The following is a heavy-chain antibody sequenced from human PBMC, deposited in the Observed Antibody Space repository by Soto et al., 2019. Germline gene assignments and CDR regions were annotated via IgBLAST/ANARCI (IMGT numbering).Heavy chain of an antibody. J-gene: IGHJ5*02. CDR1: GGSISSGGYS. V-gene: IGHV4-30-2*01. Sequence: SETLSLTCAVSGGSISSGGYSWSRIRQPPGKGLEWIGYIYHSGSTYYNPSLKSRVTISVDRSKNQFSLKLSSVTAADTAVYYCARVPDRWGQGTLVTVS. CDR3: ARVPDR. CDR2: IYHSGST. D-gene: IGHD2-2*01.